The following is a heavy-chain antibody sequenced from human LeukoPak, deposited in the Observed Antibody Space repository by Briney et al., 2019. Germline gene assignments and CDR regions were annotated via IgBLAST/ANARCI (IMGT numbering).Heavy chain of an antibody. CDR1: GDTIDTRHFY. V-gene: IGHV4-39*07. Sequence: SETLSPTCIVSGDTIDTRHFYWTWIRQPPGKGLEWIGSIYYNLSTSYNPSLLSRGTISVDTSKNQFSLRLTSVTAADTAMYYCAKGGDAYKVGNYWGPGTMVTVSS. J-gene: IGHJ1*01. D-gene: IGHD5-24*01. CDR3: AKGGDAYKVGNY. CDR2: IYYNLST.